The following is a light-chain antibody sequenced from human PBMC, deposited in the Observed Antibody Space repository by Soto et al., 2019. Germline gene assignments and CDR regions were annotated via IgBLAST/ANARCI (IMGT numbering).Light chain of an antibody. CDR2: GAS. V-gene: IGKV3D-15*01. CDR3: QHYYNWPIN. Sequence: EIVMTQSPATLSVSPGERATLSCRASQSIGNNLAWYQQKPGQAPRLLISGASTRATGIPARFSGSGSGTKFTLTISSLQSEDFAVYNCQHYYNWPINFGQGTRLEI. J-gene: IGKJ5*01. CDR1: QSIGNN.